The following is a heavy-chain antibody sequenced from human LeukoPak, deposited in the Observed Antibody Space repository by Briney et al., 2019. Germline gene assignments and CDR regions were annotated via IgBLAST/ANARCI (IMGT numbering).Heavy chain of an antibody. Sequence: ISAYNAKTNYSQKLQGRVNMTTDTSTSTVYMEVRSLRSDDTAVYYCARDRQQQRSNFDYWGQGTLVTVSS. V-gene: IGHV1-18*01. J-gene: IGHJ4*02. CDR3: ARDRQQQRSNFDY. CDR2: ISAYNAKT. D-gene: IGHD6-13*01.